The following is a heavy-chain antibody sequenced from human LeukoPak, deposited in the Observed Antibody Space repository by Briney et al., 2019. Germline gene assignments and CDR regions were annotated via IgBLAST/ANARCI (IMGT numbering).Heavy chain of an antibody. Sequence: GGSLRLSCTASGFTFGDYAMSWFRQAPGKGLEWVGFTRSKAYGGTTEYAASVKGRFTISRDDSKSIAYLQMNSLKTEDTAVYYCTRDLLRQWELEAFDIWGQGTMVTVSS. J-gene: IGHJ3*02. CDR3: TRDLLRQWELEAFDI. CDR1: GFTFGDYA. D-gene: IGHD1-26*01. V-gene: IGHV3-49*03. CDR2: TRSKAYGGTT.